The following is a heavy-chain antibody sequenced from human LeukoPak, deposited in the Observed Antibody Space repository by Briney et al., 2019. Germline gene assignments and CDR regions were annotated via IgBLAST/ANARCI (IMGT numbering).Heavy chain of an antibody. J-gene: IGHJ4*02. CDR3: AKSLEGFSFGDY. V-gene: IGHV3-30*18. D-gene: IGHD2-2*01. CDR2: ISKNGNTK. Sequence: GRSLRLSCAASGFTFSDYGMHWVRQAPGKGLEWVAAISKNGNTKYYAESVKGRFTSSRDDSSNTLYLQMNSLRADDTAVYYGAKSLEGFSFGDYWGQGTLVTVSS. CDR1: GFTFSDYG.